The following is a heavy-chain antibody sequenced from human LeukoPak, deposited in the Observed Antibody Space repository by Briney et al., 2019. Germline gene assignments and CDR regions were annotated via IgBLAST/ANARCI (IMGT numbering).Heavy chain of an antibody. CDR2: IHPGDSDT. CDR3: ARHRVLPSGRWYDY. Sequence: GESLKISCKGSGYSFSNYWIGWVRQMPGKGLESMGIIHPGDSDTRYSPSFQGQVTISADKSINTAYLQWSSLKASDTAMYYCARHRVLPSGRWYDYWGQGTLVTASS. CDR1: GYSFSNYW. V-gene: IGHV5-51*01. D-gene: IGHD2-2*01. J-gene: IGHJ4*02.